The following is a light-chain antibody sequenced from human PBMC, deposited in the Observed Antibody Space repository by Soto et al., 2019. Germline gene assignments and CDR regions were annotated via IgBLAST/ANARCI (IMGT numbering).Light chain of an antibody. CDR1: QSVSSN. V-gene: IGKV3-15*01. Sequence: EVVMTQSPATLSASPGERATLSCRASQSVSSNLAWYQQKPGQAPRLLIYGASTRATGIPARFSGSGSGTEFTLTISSLQSEDFAVYYCQQYNNWPPATFGQGTKVDSK. J-gene: IGKJ1*01. CDR3: QQYNNWPPAT. CDR2: GAS.